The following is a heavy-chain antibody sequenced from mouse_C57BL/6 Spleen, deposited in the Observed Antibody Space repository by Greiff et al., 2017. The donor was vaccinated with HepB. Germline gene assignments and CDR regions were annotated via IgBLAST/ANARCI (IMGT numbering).Heavy chain of an antibody. Sequence: QVQLKQPGAELVRPGSSVKLSCKASGYTFTSYWMDWVKQRPGQGLEWIGNIYPSDSETHYNQKFKDKATLTVDKSSSTAYMQLSSLTSEDSAVYYCAKGRYGSSYVGFAYWGQGTLVTVSA. V-gene: IGHV1-61*01. D-gene: IGHD1-1*01. CDR2: IYPSDSET. CDR3: AKGRYGSSYVGFAY. J-gene: IGHJ3*01. CDR1: GYTFTSYW.